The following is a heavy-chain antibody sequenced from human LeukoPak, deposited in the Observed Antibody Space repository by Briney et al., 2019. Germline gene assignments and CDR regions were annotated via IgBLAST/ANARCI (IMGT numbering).Heavy chain of an antibody. D-gene: IGHD2-2*01. J-gene: IGHJ6*02. CDR2: ISGSGGST. CDR1: GFTFDDYA. V-gene: IGHV3-23*01. Sequence: TGGSLRLSCAASGFTFDDYAMHWVRQAPGKGLEWVSAISGSGGSTYYADSVKGRFTISRDNSKNTLYLQMNSLRAEDTAVYYCAKSDLIGVPAASIDYYYGMDVWGQGTTVTVSS. CDR3: AKSDLIGVPAASIDYYYGMDV.